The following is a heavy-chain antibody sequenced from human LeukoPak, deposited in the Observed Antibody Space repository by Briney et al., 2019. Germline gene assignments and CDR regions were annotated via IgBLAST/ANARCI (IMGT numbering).Heavy chain of an antibody. D-gene: IGHD4-23*01. CDR3: ARSHDYGGNSADY. CDR2: LDWHDDK. J-gene: IGHJ4*02. CDR1: GFSLSTSGMC. Sequence: SGPTLVKPTQTLTLSCTFSGFSLSTSGMCVSWIRQPPGKALEWLARLDWHDDKYYSTSLKTRLTISKDTSKNQVVLTITNMDPVDTATYYCARSHDYGGNSADYWGQGTLVTVSS. V-gene: IGHV2-70*11.